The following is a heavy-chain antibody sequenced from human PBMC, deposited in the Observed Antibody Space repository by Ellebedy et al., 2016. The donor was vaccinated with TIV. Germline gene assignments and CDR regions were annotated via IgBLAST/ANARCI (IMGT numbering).Heavy chain of an antibody. D-gene: IGHD1-14*01. V-gene: IGHV4-34*01. Sequence: MPSETLSLTCAVYGGSFSGYYWSWIRQPPGKGLEWIGEINHSGSTNYNPSLKSRVTISVDTSKNQFSLKLSSVTAADTAVYYCAILPPGNIFGFFDYWGQGVLVTVSS. CDR1: GGSFSGYY. CDR2: INHSGST. J-gene: IGHJ4*02. CDR3: AILPPGNIFGFFDY.